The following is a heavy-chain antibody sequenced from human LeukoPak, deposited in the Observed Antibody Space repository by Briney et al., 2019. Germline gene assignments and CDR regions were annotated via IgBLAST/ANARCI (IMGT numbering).Heavy chain of an antibody. CDR1: GFTFSSYT. V-gene: IGHV3-21*01. J-gene: IGHJ6*03. Sequence: PGGSLRLSCAASGFTFSSYTMNWVRQAPGKGLEWVSSITSSSSYIFYADSVKGRFTISRDNAKNSLYLQMNSLRAEDTAVYYCARAYCSAGRCYEYSYYYYMDDWGKGTTVTISS. CDR3: ARAYCSAGRCYEYSYYYYMDD. D-gene: IGHD2-15*01. CDR2: ITSSSSYI.